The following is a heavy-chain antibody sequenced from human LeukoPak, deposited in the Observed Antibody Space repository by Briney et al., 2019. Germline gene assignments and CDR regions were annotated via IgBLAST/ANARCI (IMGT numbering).Heavy chain of an antibody. CDR2: IYPGDSDT. V-gene: IGHV5-51*01. J-gene: IGHJ4*02. Sequence: GESLKISFKGSGYSFTSYWIGWVRQMPGKGLEWMGIIYPGDSDTRYSPSFQGQVTISADKSISTAYLQWSSLKASDTAMYYCARSPQYCGGDCYYLYYFDYWGQGTLVNVSS. CDR1: GYSFTSYW. D-gene: IGHD2-21*01. CDR3: ARSPQYCGGDCYYLYYFDY.